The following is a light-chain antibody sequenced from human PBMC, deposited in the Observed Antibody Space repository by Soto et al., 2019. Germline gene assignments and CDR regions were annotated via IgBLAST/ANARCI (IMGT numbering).Light chain of an antibody. V-gene: IGKV3-20*01. J-gene: IGKJ1*01. CDR2: GAS. CDR3: PQYVSPPRP. Sequence: EIVLTQSPGTLSLSPRERATLSCRASQSISSSYLAWYQQKPGQAPRPLIYGASSRATGIPDRFSCSGSGTDFTLTISSLEPADFAVYYCPQYVSPPRPFGQRLNV. CDR1: QSISSSY.